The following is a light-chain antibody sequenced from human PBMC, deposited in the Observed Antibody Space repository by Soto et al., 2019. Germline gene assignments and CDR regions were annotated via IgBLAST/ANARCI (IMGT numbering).Light chain of an antibody. J-gene: IGLJ2*01. CDR1: SSNIGAGYD. V-gene: IGLV1-40*01. CDR2: GNF. CDR3: QAYDSSLSGSV. Sequence: QYVLTQPPSVSGAPGQRVTISCTGSSSNIGAGYDVHWYRQLPGTAPKLLIYGNFNRPSGVPDRFSGSQSGTSASLAITGLQAEDEADYYCQAYDSSLSGSVFGGGTKLTVL.